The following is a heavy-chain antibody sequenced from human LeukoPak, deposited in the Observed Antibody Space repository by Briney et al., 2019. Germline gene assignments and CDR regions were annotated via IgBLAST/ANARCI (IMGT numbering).Heavy chain of an antibody. CDR2: ISSSSSYI. J-gene: IGHJ6*03. D-gene: IGHD5-24*01. CDR3: ARAAGRDGYNFNYYYMDV. Sequence: PGGSLRLSCAASGFTFSSYSMNWVRQAPEKGLEWVSSISSSSSYIYYADSVKGRFTISRDNAKNSLYLQMNSLRAEDTAVYYCARAAGRDGYNFNYYYMDVWGKGTTVTVSS. CDR1: GFTFSSYS. V-gene: IGHV3-21*01.